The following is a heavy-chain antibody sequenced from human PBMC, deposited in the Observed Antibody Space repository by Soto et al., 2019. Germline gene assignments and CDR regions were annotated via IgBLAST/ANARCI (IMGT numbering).Heavy chain of an antibody. CDR1: GGSISSGDYY. J-gene: IGHJ4*02. D-gene: IGHD3-10*01. CDR3: ASSPSYYGSGSLIRQDY. CDR2: IYYNGNT. Sequence: QVQLQESGPGLVKPSQTLSLTCTVSGGSISSGDYYWSWIRQPPGKGLEWIGYIYYNGNTYYNPSLKSRVTISVDTSKNQFSLKLNSVTAADTAVYYCASSPSYYGSGSLIRQDYWGQGSLVTVSS. V-gene: IGHV4-30-4*01.